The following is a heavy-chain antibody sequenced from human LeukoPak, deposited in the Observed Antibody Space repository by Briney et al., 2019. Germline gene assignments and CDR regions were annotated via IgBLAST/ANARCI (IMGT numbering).Heavy chain of an antibody. CDR3: ARGLFVAGSFFDS. D-gene: IGHD1-26*01. J-gene: IGHJ4*02. CDR2: ISPSGGAI. Sequence: GGSLRLSCAASGFTFSDYYMSWIRQAPGKGLEWLSFISPSGGAIYYADSVKGRFTISRDNAKNSLYLQMNSLKAEDTAVYYCARGLFVAGSFFDSWGQGTLVTVAS. V-gene: IGHV3-11*04. CDR1: GFTFSDYY.